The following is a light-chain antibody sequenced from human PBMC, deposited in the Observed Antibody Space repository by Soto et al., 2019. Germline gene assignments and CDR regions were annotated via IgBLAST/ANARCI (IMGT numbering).Light chain of an antibody. CDR1: SSDVGNYNF. J-gene: IGLJ3*02. CDR2: EVS. Sequence: QSALTQPASVSGSPGQSITISCTGTSSDVGNYNFVSWFQQHPGNVPKLMIYEVSKRPSGISNRFSGSKSGNTASLTISGLQAEDEADYYCCSYAGSVTWVFGGGTKVTVL. V-gene: IGLV2-23*02. CDR3: CSYAGSVTWV.